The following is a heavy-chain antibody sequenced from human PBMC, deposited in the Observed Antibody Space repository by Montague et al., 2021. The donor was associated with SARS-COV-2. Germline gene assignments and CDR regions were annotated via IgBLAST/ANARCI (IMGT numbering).Heavy chain of an antibody. CDR3: ARRITIYAFDX. D-gene: IGHD3-3*01. V-gene: IGHV2-5*02. CDR1: GFSLSTSGVG. Sequence: PALVKPTQTLTLTCTFSGFSLSTSGVGVGWIRQPPGKALEWLALTYWDDDKRYSPSLKSRLAITKDTSKNQVVLTMTNMDPVDTATYYCARRITIYAFDXWGQGTMVTVSS. J-gene: IGHJ3*02. CDR2: TYWDDDK.